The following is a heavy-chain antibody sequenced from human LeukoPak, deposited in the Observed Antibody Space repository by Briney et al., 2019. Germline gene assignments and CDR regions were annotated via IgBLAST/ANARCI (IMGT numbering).Heavy chain of an antibody. D-gene: IGHD6-13*01. CDR2: INHSGST. J-gene: IGHJ4*02. CDR3: ARADPQQYYFDY. Sequence: SETLSLTCAVYGGPFSGYYWSWIRQPPGKGLEWIGEINHSGSTNYNPSLKSRVTISVDTSKNQFSLKLSSVTAADTAVYYCARADPQQYYFDYWGQGTLVTVSS. CDR1: GGPFSGYY. V-gene: IGHV4-34*01.